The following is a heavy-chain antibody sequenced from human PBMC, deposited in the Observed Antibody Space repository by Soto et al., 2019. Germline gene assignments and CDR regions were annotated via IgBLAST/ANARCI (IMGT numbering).Heavy chain of an antibody. D-gene: IGHD3-22*01. CDR3: VKGGTRVSSAGFDY. CDR2: IRNNGVST. CDR1: GFTFSTYS. J-gene: IGHJ4*02. V-gene: IGHV3-64D*06. Sequence: GGSLRLSCSASGFTFSTYSMHWVRQAPGKGLEFVSVIRNNGVSTYYADSVKGRFTISRDNSNNTLSLQMRSLRPEDTAVYYCVKGGTRVSSAGFDYWGLGTLVTVS.